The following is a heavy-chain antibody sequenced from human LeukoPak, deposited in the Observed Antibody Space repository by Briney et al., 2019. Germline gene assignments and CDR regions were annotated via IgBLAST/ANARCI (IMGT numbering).Heavy chain of an antibody. V-gene: IGHV3-7*04. CDR2: IKQDGSEK. CDR3: ARATL. D-gene: IGHD4-11*01. CDR1: GFTFSNNW. Sequence: GGSLRLSCAASGFTFSNNWMSWVRQAPGKGLEWVANIKQDGSEKYYVDSVKGRFTISRDNAKNSLYLQMNSLRAEDTAVYYCARATLWGKGTLVTVSS. J-gene: IGHJ4*02.